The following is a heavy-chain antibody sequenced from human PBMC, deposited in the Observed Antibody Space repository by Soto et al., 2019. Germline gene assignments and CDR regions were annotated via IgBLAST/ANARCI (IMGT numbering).Heavy chain of an antibody. CDR3: ARSQGSSTSLEIYYYYYYGMDV. Sequence: GASVKVSCKASGGTFSSYAISWVRQTPGQGLEWMGGIIPISETTNYAQKYKGRVTITADESKSTVYTELSSLRSEDTAVYYCARSQGSSTSLEIYYYYYYGMDVWGQGTTVTVSS. D-gene: IGHD2-2*01. V-gene: IGHV1-69*13. CDR2: IIPISETT. CDR1: GGTFSSYA. J-gene: IGHJ6*02.